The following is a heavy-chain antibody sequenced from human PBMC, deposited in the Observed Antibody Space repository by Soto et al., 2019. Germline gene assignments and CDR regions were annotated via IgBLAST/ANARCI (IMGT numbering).Heavy chain of an antibody. CDR3: ARVSEYYYGSGSYSEDY. D-gene: IGHD3-10*01. V-gene: IGHV1-18*01. CDR1: GYTFTSYG. Sequence: ASVKVSCKAPGYTFTSYGISWVRQAPGQGLEWMGWISAYNGNTNYAQKLQGRVTMTTDTSTSTAYMELRSLRSDDTAVYYCARVSEYYYGSGSYSEDYWGQGTLVTVSS. CDR2: ISAYNGNT. J-gene: IGHJ4*02.